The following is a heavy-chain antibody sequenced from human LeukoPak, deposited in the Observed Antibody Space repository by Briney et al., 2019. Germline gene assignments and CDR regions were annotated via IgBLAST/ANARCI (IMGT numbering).Heavy chain of an antibody. CDR3: AKGDGIAAAGYAY. CDR1: GFTFSSYG. Sequence: GGSLRLSCAASGFTFSSYGMHWVRQAPGKGLEWVAVISYDGSNKYYADSVKGRFTISRDNSKNTLYLQMNNLRAEDTAVYYCAKGDGIAAAGYAYWGQGTLVTVSS. J-gene: IGHJ4*02. CDR2: ISYDGSNK. V-gene: IGHV3-30*18. D-gene: IGHD6-13*01.